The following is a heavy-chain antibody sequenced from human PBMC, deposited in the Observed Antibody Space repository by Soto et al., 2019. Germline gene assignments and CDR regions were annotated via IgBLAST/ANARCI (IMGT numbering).Heavy chain of an antibody. J-gene: IGHJ4*02. D-gene: IGHD6-13*01. CDR1: GGSISSGGYY. Sequence: QVQLQESGPGLVKPSQTLSLTCTVSGGSISSGGYYWSWIRQHPGKGLEWIGYIYYSGSTYYNPSLKSRVTISVDTSKNQFALKLSSVTAADTAVYYCARALLAAAGPHANFDYWGQGTLVTVSS. CDR3: ARALLAAAGPHANFDY. CDR2: IYYSGST. V-gene: IGHV4-31*03.